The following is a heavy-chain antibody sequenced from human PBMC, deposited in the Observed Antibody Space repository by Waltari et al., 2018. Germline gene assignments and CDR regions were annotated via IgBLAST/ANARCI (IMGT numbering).Heavy chain of an antibody. Sequence: QVQLVQSGAEVKKPGASVKVSCKASGYTFTSYAMHWVLPAPGQRLEWMGWINAGNGNTKYSQKFQGRVTITRDTSASTAYMELSSLRSEDTAVYYCARPTYDFWSGYSNHYGMDVWGQGTTVTVSS. D-gene: IGHD3-3*01. J-gene: IGHJ6*02. CDR2: INAGNGNT. CDR1: GYTFTSYA. V-gene: IGHV1-3*01. CDR3: ARPTYDFWSGYSNHYGMDV.